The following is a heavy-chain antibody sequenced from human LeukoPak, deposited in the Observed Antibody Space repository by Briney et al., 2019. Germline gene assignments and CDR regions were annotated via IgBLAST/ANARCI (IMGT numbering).Heavy chain of an antibody. CDR3: ARHTYCSGGSCYPHYNWFDP. Sequence: PSQTLSLTCTVSGGSISSGSYYWSWIRQPAGKGLEWIGRIYTTGSTNYNPSLKSRVTISVDTSKNQFSLKLSSVTAADTAVYYCARHTYCSGGSCYPHYNWFDPWGPGTLVTVSS. CDR2: IYTTGST. D-gene: IGHD2-15*01. CDR1: GGSISSGSYY. V-gene: IGHV4-61*02. J-gene: IGHJ5*02.